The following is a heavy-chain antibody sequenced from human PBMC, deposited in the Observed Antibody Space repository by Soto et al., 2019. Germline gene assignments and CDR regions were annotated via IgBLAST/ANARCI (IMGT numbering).Heavy chain of an antibody. CDR2: ISYDGGNN. D-gene: IGHD5-12*01. CDR1: RFSFSSYA. V-gene: IGHV3-30-3*01. CDR3: ARDPDVDIVATIRGWGLFYYGMDV. J-gene: IGHJ6*02. Sequence: GGSLRLSCVASRFSFSSYAMHWVRQAPGKGLEWVAVISYDGGNNYYADSVRGRFTISRDNSKNTLYLQMNSLRAEDTAVYYCARDPDVDIVATIRGWGLFYYGMDVWGQGTTVTVSS.